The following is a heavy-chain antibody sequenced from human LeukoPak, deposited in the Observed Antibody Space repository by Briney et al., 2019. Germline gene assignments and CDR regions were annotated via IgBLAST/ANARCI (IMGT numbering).Heavy chain of an antibody. CDR3: AKAYYYDSSGYPNDY. CDR2: ISGSGGST. CDR1: GFTFSSYA. V-gene: IGHV3-23*01. J-gene: IGHJ4*02. D-gene: IGHD3-22*01. Sequence: GGSLRLSCAASGFTFSSYAMSWVRQAPGKGLEWVSAISGSGGSTYYADSVKGRFTISRDNSKNTLYLQMNSLRAEDAAVYYCAKAYYYDSSGYPNDYWGQGTLVTVSS.